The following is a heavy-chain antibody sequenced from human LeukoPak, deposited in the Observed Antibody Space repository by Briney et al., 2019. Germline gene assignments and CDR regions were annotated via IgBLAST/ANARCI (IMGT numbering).Heavy chain of an antibody. V-gene: IGHV3-7*01. CDR1: GFTFSSYW. D-gene: IGHD4-17*01. CDR2: IKQDGSEK. CDR3: AREVGVYGDYENYFDY. J-gene: IGHJ4*02. Sequence: GGSLRLSCAASGFTFSSYWMSWVRQAPGKGLEWVANIKQDGSEKYYVDSVKGRFTISRDNAKNSLYLQMNSLRAEDTAVYYCAREVGVYGDYENYFDYWGQGTLVTVSS.